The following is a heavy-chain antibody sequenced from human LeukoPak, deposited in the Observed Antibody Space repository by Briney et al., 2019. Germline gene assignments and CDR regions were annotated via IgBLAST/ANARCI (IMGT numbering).Heavy chain of an antibody. D-gene: IGHD6-19*01. V-gene: IGHV1-2*02. CDR3: ARGPSSDGWFY. CDR2: IIPKSGDT. J-gene: IGHJ4*02. Sequence: WASVKVSCKASGYTFTGYHMHWVRQAPGQGLEWMGWIIPKSGDTSYAPKFEGRVTMTRDTSISTVYMELSSLRSDDTAVYYCARGPSSDGWFYWGQGTLVTVSS. CDR1: GYTFTGYH.